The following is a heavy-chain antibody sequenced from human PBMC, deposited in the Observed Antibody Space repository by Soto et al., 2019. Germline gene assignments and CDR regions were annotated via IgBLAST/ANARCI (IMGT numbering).Heavy chain of an antibody. Sequence: SVKFSCKASGGTFSSYAISWVRQAPGQGLEWMGGIIPIYGTANYAQKSQGRVTITADKSTSTAYMELSSLRSEDTAVYYCARSHYYDSSGYYPFDYWGQGTLVTVSS. CDR3: ARSHYYDSSGYYPFDY. CDR1: GGTFSSYA. V-gene: IGHV1-69*06. J-gene: IGHJ4*02. CDR2: IIPIYGTA. D-gene: IGHD3-22*01.